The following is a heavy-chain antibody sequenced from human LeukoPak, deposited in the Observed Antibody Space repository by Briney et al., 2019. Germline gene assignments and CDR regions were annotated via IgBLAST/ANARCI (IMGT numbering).Heavy chain of an antibody. CDR3: ARYGGNDGYWFFNL. CDR1: GGSFSGNY. Sequence: SETLSLTCAVNGGSFSGNYWTWVRQPPGKGLGWIGEIHHSGSTNYNPSLKGRVTMSLDTSKNQFSLRLSSVTAADTAVYYCARYGGNDGYWFFNLWGRGTLVTVSS. J-gene: IGHJ2*01. V-gene: IGHV4-34*01. D-gene: IGHD4-23*01. CDR2: IHHSGST.